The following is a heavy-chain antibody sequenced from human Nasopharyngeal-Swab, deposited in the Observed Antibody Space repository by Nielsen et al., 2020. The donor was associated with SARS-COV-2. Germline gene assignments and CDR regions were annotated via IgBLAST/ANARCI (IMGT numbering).Heavy chain of an antibody. CDR2: FDPEDGET. CDR1: GYTLTELS. CDR3: ASDPNGYNP. D-gene: IGHD5-24*01. Sequence: ASVKVSCKVSGYTLTELSMHWVRQAPGKGLEWMEGFDPEDGETIYAQKSQGRVTMTRNTSISTAYMELSSLRSEDTAVYYCASDPNGYNPWGQGTLVTVSS. V-gene: IGHV1-24*01. J-gene: IGHJ5*02.